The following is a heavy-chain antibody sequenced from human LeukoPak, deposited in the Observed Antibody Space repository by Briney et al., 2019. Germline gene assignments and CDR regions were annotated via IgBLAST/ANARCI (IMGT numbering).Heavy chain of an antibody. CDR2: IYYSGST. Sequence: PSETLSLTCTVSGGSISSGDYYWSWIRQPPGKGLEWIGYIYYSGSTYYNPSLKSRVTISVDTSKNQFSLKLSSVTAADTAVYYCAKDGDSSGWYFPPWGQGTLVTVSS. V-gene: IGHV4-30-4*08. CDR1: GGSISSGDYY. CDR3: AKDGDSSGWYFPP. D-gene: IGHD6-19*01. J-gene: IGHJ5*02.